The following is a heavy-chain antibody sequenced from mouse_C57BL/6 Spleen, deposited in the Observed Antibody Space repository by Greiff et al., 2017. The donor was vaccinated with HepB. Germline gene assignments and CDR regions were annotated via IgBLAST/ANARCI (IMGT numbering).Heavy chain of an antibody. CDR1: GFTFSDYG. D-gene: IGHD1-1*01. CDR3: ARRDGSSYFAY. J-gene: IGHJ3*01. Sequence: EVNLVESGGGLVKPGGSLKLSCAASGFTFSDYGMHWVRQAPEKGLEWVAYISSGSSTIYYADTVKGRFTISRDNAKNTLFLQMTSLRSEDTAMYYCARRDGSSYFAYWGQGTLVTVSA. CDR2: ISSGSSTI. V-gene: IGHV5-17*01.